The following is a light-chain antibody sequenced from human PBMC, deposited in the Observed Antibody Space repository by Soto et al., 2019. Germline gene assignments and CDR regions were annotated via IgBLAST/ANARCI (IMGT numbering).Light chain of an antibody. J-gene: IGLJ7*01. Sequence: QSVVTQTPSASGTPGQRVTISCSGSGSNIGSNYVYWYQQLPGTAPRLLIYRSRERPSGVPDRFSASTSGTSAYLVITGLRSEDEADYYCASWDDSLRAGVFGGGTQLTVL. CDR2: RSR. CDR3: ASWDDSLRAGV. V-gene: IGLV1-47*01. CDR1: GSNIGSNY.